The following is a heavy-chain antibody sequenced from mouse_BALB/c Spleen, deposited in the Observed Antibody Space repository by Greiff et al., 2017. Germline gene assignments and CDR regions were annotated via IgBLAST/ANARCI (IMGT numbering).Heavy chain of an antibody. CDR2: IRNKANGYTT. V-gene: IGHV7-3*02. CDR3: ARDGGWFAY. Sequence: EVHLVESGGGLVQPGGSLRLSCATSGFTFTDYYMSWVRQPPGKALEWLGFIRNKANGYTTEYSASVKGRFTISRDNSQSILYLQMNTLRAEDSATYYCARDGGWFAYWGQGTLVTVSA. J-gene: IGHJ3*01. CDR1: GFTFTDYY.